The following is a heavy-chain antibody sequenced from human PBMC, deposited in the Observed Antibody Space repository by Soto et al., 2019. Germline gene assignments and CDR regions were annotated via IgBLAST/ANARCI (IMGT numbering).Heavy chain of an antibody. CDR1: GDSVSSNSAA. Sequence: SQTLSLTCAISGDSVSSNSAAWNWIRQSPSRGLEWLGRTYYRSKWYNDYAVSVKSRITINPDTSKNQFSLQLNSVTPEDTAVYYCARGGYCSSTSCYAPDAFDIWGQGTMVTVSS. J-gene: IGHJ3*02. V-gene: IGHV6-1*01. CDR3: ARGGYCSSTSCYAPDAFDI. D-gene: IGHD2-2*01. CDR2: TYYRSKWYN.